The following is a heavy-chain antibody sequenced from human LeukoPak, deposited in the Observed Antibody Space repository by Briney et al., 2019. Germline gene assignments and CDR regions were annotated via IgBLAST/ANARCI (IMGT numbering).Heavy chain of an antibody. J-gene: IGHJ5*02. CDR1: GGSISSYY. V-gene: IGHV4-59*01. Sequence: SETLSLTCTVSGGSISSYYWSWIRQPPGKGLEWIGYIYYSGGTNYNPSLKSRVTISVDTSKNQFSLKLSSVTAADTAVYYCARFIAVAGTAIDPWGQGTLVTVSS. CDR2: IYYSGGT. CDR3: ARFIAVAGTAIDP. D-gene: IGHD6-19*01.